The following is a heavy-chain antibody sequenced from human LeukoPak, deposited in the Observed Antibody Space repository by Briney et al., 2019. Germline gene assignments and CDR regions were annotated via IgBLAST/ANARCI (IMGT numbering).Heavy chain of an antibody. CDR3: AAGHYYYDSSGYYY. J-gene: IGHJ4*02. Sequence: ASVKVSCKASGFTFTSSAMQWVRQARGQGLEWIGWIVVGSGNTNYAQKFQERVTITRDMSTSTAYMELSSLRSEDTAVYYCAAGHYYYDSSGYYYWGQRTLVTVSS. D-gene: IGHD3-22*01. CDR2: IVVGSGNT. CDR1: GFTFTSSA. V-gene: IGHV1-58*02.